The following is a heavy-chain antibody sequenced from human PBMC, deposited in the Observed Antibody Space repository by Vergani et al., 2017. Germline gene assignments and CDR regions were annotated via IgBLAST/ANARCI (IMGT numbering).Heavy chain of an antibody. D-gene: IGHD6-19*01. CDR3: ARQAQWARETSPGMDY. V-gene: IGHV5-51*01. CDR2: IYPGDSDT. CDR1: GYSFTNYW. Sequence: EVQLVQSGSEVKKPGESLKISCKGFGYSFTNYWIGWVRQMPGKGLEWMGIIYPGDSDTRYSPSFQGQVTISADKSISTAYLQWRSLKASDTAMYYCARQAQWARETSPGMDYWGQGTLVTVSS. J-gene: IGHJ4*02.